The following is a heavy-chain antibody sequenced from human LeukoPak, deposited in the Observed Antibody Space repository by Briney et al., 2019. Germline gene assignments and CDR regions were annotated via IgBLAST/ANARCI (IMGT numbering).Heavy chain of an antibody. D-gene: IGHD4-23*01. CDR2: IRCDESRE. J-gene: IGHJ4*02. CDR3: AKALVTTLACSYYCDY. V-gene: IGHV3-30*02. CDR1: GFTFRRYC. Sequence: PGRSLRLSCEASGFTFRRYCVHWVRRAPGKGREGGAVIRCDESRESYADSVKGRFIVSRDNCKNKLYLQMYSLKPEDTAVYYCAKALVTTLACSYYCDYWGQGTVVTVSS.